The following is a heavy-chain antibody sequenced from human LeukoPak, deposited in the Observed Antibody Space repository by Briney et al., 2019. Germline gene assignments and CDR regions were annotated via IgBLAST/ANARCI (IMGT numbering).Heavy chain of an antibody. Sequence: GASVKVSCKASGYTFTSYGISWVRQAPGQGLEWMGWISAYNGNTNYAQKLQGRVTMTTDTSTSTAYMELRSLRSDDTVVYYCARDTDDIVVVPAAPDAFDIWGQGTMVTVSS. V-gene: IGHV1-18*01. D-gene: IGHD2-2*01. CDR3: ARDTDDIVVVPAAPDAFDI. CDR1: GYTFTSYG. J-gene: IGHJ3*02. CDR2: ISAYNGNT.